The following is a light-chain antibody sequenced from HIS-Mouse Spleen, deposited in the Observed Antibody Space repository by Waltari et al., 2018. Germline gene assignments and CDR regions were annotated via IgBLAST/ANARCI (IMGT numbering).Light chain of an antibody. CDR1: QDISNY. Sequence: DIQMTQSPSSLSAPVGDRVTITCQASQDISNYLNWYQQKPGKAPKLLIYDASNLETGVPSRFSGSGSGTDFTFTISSLQPEDIATYYCQQYDNLPPLTFGGGTKVEIK. CDR3: QQYDNLPPLT. J-gene: IGKJ4*01. V-gene: IGKV1-33*01. CDR2: DAS.